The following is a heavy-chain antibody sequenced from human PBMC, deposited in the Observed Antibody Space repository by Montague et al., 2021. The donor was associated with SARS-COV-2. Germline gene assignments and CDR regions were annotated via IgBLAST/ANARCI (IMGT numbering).Heavy chain of an antibody. CDR3: ARVFPRWLQFDPYFDY. CDR1: GGSISSDY. CDR2: SYNSGST. D-gene: IGHD5-24*01. V-gene: IGHV4-59*13. J-gene: IGHJ4*02. Sequence: SETLSLTCTVSGGSISSDYWCWSRHPPGTGLGWMGNSYNSGSTNTNPSLTLRVTISVATSKNQFSLKLSSVTAADTAVYYCARVFPRWLQFDPYFDYWGQGTLVTVSS.